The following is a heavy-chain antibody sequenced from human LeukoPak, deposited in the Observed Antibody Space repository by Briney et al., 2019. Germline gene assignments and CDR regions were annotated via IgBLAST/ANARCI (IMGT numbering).Heavy chain of an antibody. D-gene: IGHD2-2*01. Sequence: ASVKVSCKASGYTFTTSGINWVRQAPGQGLEWMGCINGYNGNTNYAQKFQGRITMTRDASTNTAYMELRSLKSDDTAVYYCARGLVVPAAMGEFDYWGQGTLIAVSS. J-gene: IGHJ4*02. CDR1: GYTFTTSG. CDR3: ARGLVVPAAMGEFDY. V-gene: IGHV1-18*01. CDR2: INGYNGNT.